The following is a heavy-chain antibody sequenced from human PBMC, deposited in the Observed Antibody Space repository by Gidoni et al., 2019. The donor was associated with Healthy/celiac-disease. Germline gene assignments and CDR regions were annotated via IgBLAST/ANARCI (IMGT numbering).Heavy chain of an antibody. CDR2: IYYRGRT. J-gene: IGHJ6*02. V-gene: IGHV4-39*07. D-gene: IGHD6-19*01. CDR1: GGSISSSSYY. CDR3: ARDRISGSTYYYYYYGMDV. Sequence: QLQLQESGPGLVKPSETLSLTCTVSGGSISSSSYYWGWIRQPPGKGLEWIGSIYYRGRTYYNPSLKSRVTISVDTSKNQFSLKLSSVTAADTAVYYCARDRISGSTYYYYYYGMDVWGQGTTVTVSS.